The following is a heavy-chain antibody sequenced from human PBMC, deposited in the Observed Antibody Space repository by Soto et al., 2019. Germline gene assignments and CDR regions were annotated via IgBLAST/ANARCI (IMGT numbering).Heavy chain of an antibody. CDR3: VRDFGDLHEVWSGSDY. D-gene: IGHD3-3*01. CDR2: ISYTGYA. Sequence: SETLSLTYSVSGDPVSTDRYFWTCIRQPPWKGLEWIAYISYTGYANYNPSLKSRVTISIDTSRNQFSLELNAVTAAETAVYYCVRDFGDLHEVWSGSDYWGQGIPVTVSS. J-gene: IGHJ4*02. CDR1: GDPVSTDRYF. V-gene: IGHV4-61*01.